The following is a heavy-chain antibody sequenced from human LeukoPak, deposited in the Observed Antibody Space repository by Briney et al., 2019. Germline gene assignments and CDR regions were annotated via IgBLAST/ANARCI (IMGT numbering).Heavy chain of an antibody. CDR3: AKQEWELGFGY. D-gene: IGHD1-26*01. J-gene: IGHJ4*02. V-gene: IGHV3-23*01. CDR1: GFTFSSYA. Sequence: GRSLRLSCAASGFTFSSYAMSWVRQAPGKGLEWGSAISGSGGSTYYAYSGKGRFTISRDNSTTTLYMQMKSLRAEDTDVYYCAKQEWELGFGYWGQGTLVTVSS. CDR2: ISGSGGST.